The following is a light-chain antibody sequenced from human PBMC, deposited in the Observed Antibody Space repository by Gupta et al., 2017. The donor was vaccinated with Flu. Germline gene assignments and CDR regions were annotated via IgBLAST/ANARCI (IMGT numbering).Light chain of an antibody. Sequence: NCKSSKSVLYSSNNKNYLAWYQQKPGQPPKLLIYWASTRESGVPDRFSGSGSGTDFTLTISSLQAEDVAVYYCQQYYSTPRTFGQGTKVEIK. CDR1: KSVLYSSNNKNY. CDR2: WAS. V-gene: IGKV4-1*01. J-gene: IGKJ1*01. CDR3: QQYYSTPRT.